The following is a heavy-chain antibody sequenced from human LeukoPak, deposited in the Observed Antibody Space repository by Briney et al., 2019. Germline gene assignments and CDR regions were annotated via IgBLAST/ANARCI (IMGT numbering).Heavy chain of an antibody. D-gene: IGHD6-19*01. CDR1: GYTFTGYY. Sequence: ASVKVSCKASGYTFTGYYMHWVRQAPGQGLEWMGWINPNSGGTNYAQKFQGRVTITADKSTSTAYMELSSLRSEDTAVYYCARAGYSSGWFDYWGQGTLVTVSS. V-gene: IGHV1-2*02. CDR2: INPNSGGT. CDR3: ARAGYSSGWFDY. J-gene: IGHJ4*02.